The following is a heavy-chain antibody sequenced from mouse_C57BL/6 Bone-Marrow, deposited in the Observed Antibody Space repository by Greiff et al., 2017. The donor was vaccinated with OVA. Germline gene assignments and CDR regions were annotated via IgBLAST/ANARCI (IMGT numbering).Heavy chain of an antibody. D-gene: IGHD1-1*01. CDR2: ISDGGGYT. Sequence: EVQLVESGGGLVKPGGSLKLSCAASGFTFSSYAMSWVRQTPEKRLEWVATISDGGGYTYYPDNVKGRLTISRDNAKNNLYWQMIHLKSEDTAMYYCARAMYYYGSSYGAMDYWGQGTSVTVSS. CDR1: GFTFSSYA. J-gene: IGHJ4*01. CDR3: ARAMYYYGSSYGAMDY. V-gene: IGHV5-4*01.